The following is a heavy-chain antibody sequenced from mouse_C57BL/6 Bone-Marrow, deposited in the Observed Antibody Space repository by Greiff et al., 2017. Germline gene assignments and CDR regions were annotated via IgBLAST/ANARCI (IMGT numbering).Heavy chain of an antibody. Sequence: QVKLQQSGPELVKPGASVKISCKASGYAFSSSWMNWVKQRPGQGLEWIGRTYPGDGATNYNGKFKGKATLYADKSSSTANMQLSSLTAEDSAVYFCAREQLRLQLDYWGQGTSVTVSS. CDR1: GYAFSSSW. CDR3: AREQLRLQLDY. J-gene: IGHJ4*01. D-gene: IGHD3-2*02. V-gene: IGHV1-82*01. CDR2: TYPGDGAT.